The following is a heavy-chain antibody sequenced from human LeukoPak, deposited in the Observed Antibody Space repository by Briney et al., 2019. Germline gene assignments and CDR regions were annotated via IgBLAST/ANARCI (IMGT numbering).Heavy chain of an antibody. CDR1: VGTFSSYA. CDR3: ASITHTMIPYGMDV. CDR2: IIPILGIA. Sequence: SVPVSFQSSVGTFSSYAFRWVRQAPGQGREWMGRIIPILGIANYAQKFQGRLTITANKSTSTTYMELSSLRSEDTAVYYCASITHTMIPYGMDVWGQGTTVTVSS. D-gene: IGHD3-22*01. V-gene: IGHV1-69*04. J-gene: IGHJ6*02.